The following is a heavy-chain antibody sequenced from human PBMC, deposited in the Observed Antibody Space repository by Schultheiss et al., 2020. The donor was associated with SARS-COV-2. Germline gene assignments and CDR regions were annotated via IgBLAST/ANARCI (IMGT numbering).Heavy chain of an antibody. CDR1: GGSISSYY. CDR3: AREDLALDY. J-gene: IGHJ4*02. CDR2: ISSSSSTI. V-gene: IGHV3-48*01. Sequence: ETLSLTCTVSGGSISSYYMSWVRQAPGKGLEWVSYISSSSSTIYYADSVKGRFTISRDNAKNSLYLQMNSLRAEDTAVYYCAREDLALDYWGQGTLVTVSS.